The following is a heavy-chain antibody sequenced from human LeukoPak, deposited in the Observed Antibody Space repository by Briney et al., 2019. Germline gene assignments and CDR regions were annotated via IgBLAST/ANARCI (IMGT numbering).Heavy chain of an antibody. J-gene: IGHJ4*02. D-gene: IGHD4-11*01. Sequence: GGSLRLSCAASGFTFSSYWMSWVRQAPGKGLEWGSYMSPGSYITHFADSAKGRLTISRDDAKTSLYLQTTSLRPEDSAVYYCTRLRGSTVPYMYFDYCGQGARVPVSS. V-gene: IGHV3-48*04. CDR3: TRLRGSTVPYMYFDY. CDR1: GFTFSSYW. CDR2: MSPGSYIT.